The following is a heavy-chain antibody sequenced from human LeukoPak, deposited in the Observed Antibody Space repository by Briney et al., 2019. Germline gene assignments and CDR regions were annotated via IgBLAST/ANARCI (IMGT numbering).Heavy chain of an antibody. Sequence: SVKVSCKASGGTFSSYAISWVRQAPGQGLEWMGGIIPIFGTANYAQKFQGKVTITADESTSTAYMELSSLRSEDTAVYYCASGEGDFWSGYPLAMDVWGKGTTVTVSS. CDR2: IIPIFGTA. J-gene: IGHJ6*04. CDR3: ASGEGDFWSGYPLAMDV. D-gene: IGHD3-3*01. CDR1: GGTFSSYA. V-gene: IGHV1-69*13.